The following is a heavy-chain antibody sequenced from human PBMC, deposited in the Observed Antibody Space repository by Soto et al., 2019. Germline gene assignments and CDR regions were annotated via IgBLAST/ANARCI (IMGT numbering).Heavy chain of an antibody. CDR3: ARHSSYSSGWYDYYYYGMDV. CDR2: IDPSDSYT. Sequence: GESLKISCKGSGYSFTSYWISWVRQMPGKGLEWMGRIDPSDSYTNYSPSFQGHVTISADKSISTAYLQWSSLKASDTAMYYCARHSSYSSGWYDYYYYGMDVWGQGTPVTVSS. V-gene: IGHV5-10-1*01. J-gene: IGHJ6*02. CDR1: GYSFTSYW. D-gene: IGHD6-19*01.